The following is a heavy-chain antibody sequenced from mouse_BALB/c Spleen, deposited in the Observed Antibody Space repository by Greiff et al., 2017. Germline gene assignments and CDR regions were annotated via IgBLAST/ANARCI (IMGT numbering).Heavy chain of an antibody. J-gene: IGHJ2*01. Sequence: QVQLQQSGAELARPGASVKLSCKASGYTFTSYWMQWVKQRPGQGLEWIGAIYPGDGDTRYTQKFKGKATLTADKSSSTAYMQLSSLASEDSAVYYCARRGYYYGDYWGQGTTLTVSS. CDR3: ARRGYYYGDY. CDR2: IYPGDGDT. CDR1: GYTFTSYW. V-gene: IGHV1-87*01.